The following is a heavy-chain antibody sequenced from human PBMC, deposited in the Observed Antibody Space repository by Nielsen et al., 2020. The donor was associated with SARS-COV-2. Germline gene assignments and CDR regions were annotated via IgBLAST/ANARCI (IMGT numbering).Heavy chain of an antibody. J-gene: IGHJ4*02. Sequence: GESLQISCAASGFTFSSYGMHWVRQAPGKGLEWVAVIWYDGSNKYYADSVKGRFTISRDNAKNSLYLQMDSLTEEDTAVYYCARDGYNRRFDFWGQGTLVTVSS. CDR1: GFTFSSYG. D-gene: IGHD5-24*01. V-gene: IGHV3-33*01. CDR3: ARDGYNRRFDF. CDR2: IWYDGSNK.